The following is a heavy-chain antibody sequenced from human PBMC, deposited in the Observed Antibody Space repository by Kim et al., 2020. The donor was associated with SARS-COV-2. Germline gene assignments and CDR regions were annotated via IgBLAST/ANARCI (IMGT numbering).Heavy chain of an antibody. Sequence: GGSLRLSCAASGFIFSRKYMTWVRQAPGKGLEWVSSIYSSESTYYADSVKVRFTISRDNSKNTLYLQMDSLSAEDTAVYYCARVTSWYFDLWGRGTLVTVSS. CDR1: GFIFSRKY. CDR3: ARVTSWYFDL. D-gene: IGHD2-2*01. J-gene: IGHJ2*01. CDR2: IYSSEST. V-gene: IGHV3-66*01.